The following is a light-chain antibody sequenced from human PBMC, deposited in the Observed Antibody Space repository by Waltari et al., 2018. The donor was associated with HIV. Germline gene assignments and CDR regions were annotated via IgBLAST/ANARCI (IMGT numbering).Light chain of an antibody. CDR1: LDDRL. CDR3: QSTCGTGTTI. CDR2: RAG. Sequence: SYELTQPPSVSVSPGQTATITCSGLDDRLGAWYQLKPGQATSMILFRAGQGPSWIPARFSGSRSGARLTLTISGVQDDDEAEYVCQSTCGTGTTIFGAGTLLTVL. V-gene: IGLV3-25*03. J-gene: IGLJ2*01.